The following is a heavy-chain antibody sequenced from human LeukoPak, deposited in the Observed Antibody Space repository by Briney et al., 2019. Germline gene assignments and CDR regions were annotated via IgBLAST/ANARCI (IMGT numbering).Heavy chain of an antibody. V-gene: IGHV3-13*04. Sequence: GGSLRLSCAASGFTFSSYDMHWVRQAPGKGLEWVSAICTAGDTYYPGYVKGRFTISRENAKNSLYLQMNSLRAGDTAVYYCSRASYYYGSGSYYFDYWGQGTLVTVSS. CDR2: ICTAGDT. CDR1: GFTFSSYD. D-gene: IGHD3-10*01. J-gene: IGHJ4*02. CDR3: SRASYYYGSGSYYFDY.